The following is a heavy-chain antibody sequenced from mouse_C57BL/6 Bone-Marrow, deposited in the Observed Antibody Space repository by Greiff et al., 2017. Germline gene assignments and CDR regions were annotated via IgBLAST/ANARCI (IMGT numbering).Heavy chain of an antibody. J-gene: IGHJ2*01. CDR2: INPNYGTT. D-gene: IGHD3-1*01. CDR1: GYSFTDSN. V-gene: IGHV1-39*01. Sequence: VQLQQSGPELVKPGASVKISCKASGYSFTDSNMNWVKQSNGKSLEWIGVINPNYGTTSYNQKFKGKATLTVDQSPRTAYMQLNSLTSDDSAVYYCARSGRSSGQLGYWGQGTTLTVSS. CDR3: ARSGRSSGQLGY.